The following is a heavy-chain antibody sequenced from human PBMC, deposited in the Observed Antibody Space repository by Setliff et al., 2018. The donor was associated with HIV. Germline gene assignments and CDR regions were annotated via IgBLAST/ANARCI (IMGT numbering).Heavy chain of an antibody. D-gene: IGHD2-15*01. J-gene: IGHJ3*02. Sequence: HPGGSLRLSCAASGFTFSSYWIHWVRQAPGKGLVWVSRISADGSDTSYAYSVKGPFTISRDNAMNTAYLQMNSLRGEDTALYYCSLGYFSGGSCYSDPEVAFDIWGQGTMVT. CDR2: ISADGSDT. CDR3: SLGYFSGGSCYSDPEVAFDI. CDR1: GFTFSSYW. V-gene: IGHV3-74*01.